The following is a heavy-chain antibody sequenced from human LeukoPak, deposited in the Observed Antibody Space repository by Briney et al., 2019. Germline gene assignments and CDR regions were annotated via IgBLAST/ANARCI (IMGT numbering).Heavy chain of an antibody. J-gene: IGHJ3*02. V-gene: IGHV3-23*01. Sequence: GGSLRLSCAASGFTVNSQYMSWVRQTPVKGLEWVSSLTGSGWSTFYADSVQGRFTISRDNSKNTLYLQMNSLRAEDTAVYYCAKHQQMVQGVPHAFDIWGQGTMVTVSS. CDR2: LTGSGWST. CDR1: GFTVNSQY. D-gene: IGHD3-10*01. CDR3: AKHQQMVQGVPHAFDI.